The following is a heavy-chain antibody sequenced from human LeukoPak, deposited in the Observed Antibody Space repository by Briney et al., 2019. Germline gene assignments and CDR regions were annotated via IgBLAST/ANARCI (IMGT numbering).Heavy chain of an antibody. V-gene: IGHV1-69*13. CDR1: GGTFSSYA. CDR2: IIPIFGTA. CDR3: ARLTTPGYSYGYYFDY. Sequence: GASVKVSCKASGGTFSSYAISWVRQAPGRGLEWMGGIIPIFGTANYAQKFQGRVTITADESTSTAYMELSSLRSEDTAVYYCARLTTPGYSYGYYFDYWGQGTLVTVSS. J-gene: IGHJ4*02. D-gene: IGHD5-18*01.